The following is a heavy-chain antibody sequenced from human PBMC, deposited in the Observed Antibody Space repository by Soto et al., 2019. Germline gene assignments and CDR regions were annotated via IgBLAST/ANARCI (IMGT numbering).Heavy chain of an antibody. V-gene: IGHV1-58*01. Sequence: GASVKGSCKTSGFKFPNSAVQWVRQAHGQRLEWIGWIIVASGRTNYAREVQERVTISRDTSTSTAYMELSGLRSEDTAVYYCVAELYSGGGCCSFDFWGQGTMVTVSS. CDR3: VAELYSGGGCCSFDF. CDR2: IIVASGRT. CDR1: GFKFPNSA. J-gene: IGHJ3*01. D-gene: IGHD2-21*02.